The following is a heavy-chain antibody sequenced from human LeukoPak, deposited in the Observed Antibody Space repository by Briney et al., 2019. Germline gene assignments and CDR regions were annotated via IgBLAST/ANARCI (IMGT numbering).Heavy chain of an antibody. CDR2: IYTSGST. V-gene: IGHV4-4*07. CDR3: ARDGLAEPEGRFYP. J-gene: IGHJ5*02. Sequence: PSETLSLTCTVSGGSISSYYWSWIRQPAGKGLEGVGRIYTSGSTNYNPSLESRVASSVDTSRNQFSLKLSSLTAAITGVYYCARDGLAEPEGRFYPGRECTLVRVSS. D-gene: IGHD6-13*01. CDR1: GGSISSYY.